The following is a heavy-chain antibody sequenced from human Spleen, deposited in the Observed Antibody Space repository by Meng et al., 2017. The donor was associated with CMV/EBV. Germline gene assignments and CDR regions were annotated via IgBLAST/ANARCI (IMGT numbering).Heavy chain of an antibody. D-gene: IGHD3-16*01. CDR1: GFSFSDYY. J-gene: IGHJ4*02. Sequence: GGSLRLSCAASGFSFSDYYMTWVRQAPGKGLQWVAYINSAGTTAYYGDSVKGRFTISRGNGKKSRYLQMSSLSAEDTAVYYCARAYARGRFDYWGQGALVTVSS. CDR3: ARAYARGRFDY. V-gene: IGHV3-11*04. CDR2: INSAGTTA.